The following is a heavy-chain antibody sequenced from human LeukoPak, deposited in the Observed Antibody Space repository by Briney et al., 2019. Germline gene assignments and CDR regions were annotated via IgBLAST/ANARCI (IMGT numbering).Heavy chain of an antibody. CDR3: AKDGDDSSGYYYGYYYYYMDV. Sequence: PGGSLRLSCAASGFTFSSYAMSWVRQAPGKGLEWVSAISGSGGSTYYADSVKGRFTISRDNSKNTLYLQMNSLRAEDTAVYYCAKDGDDSSGYYYGYYYYYMDVWGKGTTVTVSS. J-gene: IGHJ6*03. CDR2: ISGSGGST. V-gene: IGHV3-23*01. CDR1: GFTFSSYA. D-gene: IGHD3-22*01.